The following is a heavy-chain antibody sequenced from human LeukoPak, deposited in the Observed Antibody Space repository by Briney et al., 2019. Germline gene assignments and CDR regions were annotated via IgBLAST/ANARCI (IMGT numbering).Heavy chain of an antibody. Sequence: SETLSLTCTGSGGTISSYYWSWLRQPPGKGLEWMGYIYATGSTNYNPSLKSRVTISVDSSKNQFALNLRSVTAADTAVYYCASRGSVRSPLGPWGQGTLVTVSS. J-gene: IGHJ5*02. CDR3: ASRGSVRSPLGP. CDR2: IYATGST. CDR1: GGTISSYY. V-gene: IGHV4-4*09. D-gene: IGHD3-10*01.